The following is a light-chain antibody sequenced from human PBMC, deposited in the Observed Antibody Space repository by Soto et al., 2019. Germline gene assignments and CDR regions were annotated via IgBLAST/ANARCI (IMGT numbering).Light chain of an antibody. CDR2: GAS. J-gene: IGKJ1*01. V-gene: IGKV3-20*01. Sequence: EIVLTQSPGTLSLSPGERATLSCRASQSVSSSYLAWYQQKPGQAPRLLIYGASSRATGIPDRFSGSGSGTDFTLTISRLEPEDFAVYYCPQYGSSRTFGQGNKVEIK. CDR1: QSVSSSY. CDR3: PQYGSSRT.